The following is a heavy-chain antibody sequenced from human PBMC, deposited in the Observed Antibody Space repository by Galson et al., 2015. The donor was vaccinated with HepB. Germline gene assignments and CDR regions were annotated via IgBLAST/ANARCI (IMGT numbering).Heavy chain of an antibody. CDR1: GFTFSSYS. D-gene: IGHD6-19*01. CDR2: ISSSSSYI. CDR3: ATDLNSSGWAPLPYYFDY. Sequence: SLRLSCAASGFTFSSYSMNWVRQAPGKGLEWVSSISSSSSYIYYADSVKGRFTISRDNAKNSLYLQMNSLRAEDTAVYYCATDLNSSGWAPLPYYFDYWGQGTLVTVSS. V-gene: IGHV3-21*01. J-gene: IGHJ4*02.